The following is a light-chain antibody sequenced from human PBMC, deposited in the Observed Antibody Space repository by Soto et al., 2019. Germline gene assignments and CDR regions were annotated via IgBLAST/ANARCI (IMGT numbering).Light chain of an antibody. J-gene: IGKJ1*01. CDR2: DAS. V-gene: IGKV1-5*01. Sequence: DIQMTQSPSTLSASVVDRVTITCRASQSISTWLAWYQQKPGKAPNLLMYDASSLKSGVPSRFSGSGSGTEFTLTISSLQPDDFATYYCQHYNSYPWTFGQGTKVDIK. CDR3: QHYNSYPWT. CDR1: QSISTW.